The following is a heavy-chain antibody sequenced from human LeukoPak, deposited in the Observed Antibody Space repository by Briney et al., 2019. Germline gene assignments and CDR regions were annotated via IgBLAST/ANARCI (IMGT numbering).Heavy chain of an antibody. Sequence: PSETLSLTCAVYGGSFSGYYWSWIRQPPGKGLEWIGEINHSGSTNYNPSLKSRVTISADTSKNQFSLKLSSVTAADTAVYYCARAISRSCSSTSCSKGGHFDYWGQGTLVTVSS. J-gene: IGHJ4*02. CDR2: INHSGST. D-gene: IGHD2-2*01. CDR3: ARAISRSCSSTSCSKGGHFDY. V-gene: IGHV4-34*01. CDR1: GGSFSGYY.